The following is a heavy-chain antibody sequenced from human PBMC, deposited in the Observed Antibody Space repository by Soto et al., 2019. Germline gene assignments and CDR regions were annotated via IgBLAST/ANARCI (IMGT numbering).Heavy chain of an antibody. V-gene: IGHV3-30*18. J-gene: IGHJ6*02. CDR2: ISYDGSNK. Sequence: GWSLRLSCASCGSTFSSYVXEWVRRAPGKRVGGETVISYDGSNKYYADSVKGRFTISRDNSKNTLYLQMNSLRAEDTAVYYCAKAMGGYYYDSSGYSSYYGMDDWGQGTTVTVSS. CDR1: GSTFSSYV. D-gene: IGHD3-22*01. CDR3: AKAMGGYYYDSSGYSSYYGMDD.